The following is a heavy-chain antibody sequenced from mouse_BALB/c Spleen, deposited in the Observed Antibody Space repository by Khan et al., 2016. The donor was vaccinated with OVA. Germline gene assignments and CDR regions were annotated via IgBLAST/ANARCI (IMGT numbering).Heavy chain of an antibody. V-gene: IGHV3-6*02. CDR3: ASKSYGKGAY. Sequence: VQLQQSGPGLVKPSQSLSLTCSVTGYSITSGYYWSWIRQFPGNRLEWMGYISYDGSNNYNPSPKNRISITRDTSKKQFFLKLNSVTTEDTATYYCASKSYGKGAYWGQGTLVTVSA. J-gene: IGHJ3*01. CDR2: ISYDGSN. D-gene: IGHD2-1*01. CDR1: GYSITSGYY.